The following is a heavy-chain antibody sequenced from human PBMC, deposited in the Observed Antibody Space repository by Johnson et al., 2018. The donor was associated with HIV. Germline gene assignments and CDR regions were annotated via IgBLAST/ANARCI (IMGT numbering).Heavy chain of an antibody. CDR2: ISSSGSTI. J-gene: IGHJ3*02. Sequence: VQLVESGGGLVQPGGSLRLSCTASGFRFSSSWMHWVRQAPGKGLEWVSYISSSGSTIYYADSVKGRFTISRDNAKNSLYLQMNSLRAEDTAVYYCARDARYYYDSRGDAFDIWGQGTMVTVSS. CDR3: ARDARYYYDSRGDAFDI. V-gene: IGHV3-48*04. CDR1: GFRFSSSW. D-gene: IGHD3-22*01.